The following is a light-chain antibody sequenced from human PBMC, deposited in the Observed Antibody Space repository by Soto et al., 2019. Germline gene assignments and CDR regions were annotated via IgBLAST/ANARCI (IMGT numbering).Light chain of an antibody. Sequence: DIQMTQSPPSLSASVGDRVTITCQASHDIGNSLNWYQDKPGQAPKLVIYDAYNVETGVPSTFSGNGYGTDFTFTISSLRPEDIATYYCQKSDHLPLFGPGAKVDIK. V-gene: IGKV1-33*01. CDR1: HDIGNS. CDR3: QKSDHLPL. CDR2: DAY. J-gene: IGKJ3*01.